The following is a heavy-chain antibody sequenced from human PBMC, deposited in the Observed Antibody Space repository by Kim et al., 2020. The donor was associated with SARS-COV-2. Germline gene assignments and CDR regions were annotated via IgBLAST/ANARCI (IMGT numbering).Heavy chain of an antibody. CDR1: GVAFSDSP. CDR2: IRRKSEGYAT. Sequence: GGSLRLSCAASGVAFSDSPMHWVRQASGKGLEWVGHIRRKSEGYATAYAAAVTGRFTISRDDSDNMVYLQTNSLKTEDTAMYYCARQTSSCHDYWGQGTLVTVAS. J-gene: IGHJ4*02. V-gene: IGHV3-73*01. CDR3: ARQTSSCHDY. D-gene: IGHD2-15*01.